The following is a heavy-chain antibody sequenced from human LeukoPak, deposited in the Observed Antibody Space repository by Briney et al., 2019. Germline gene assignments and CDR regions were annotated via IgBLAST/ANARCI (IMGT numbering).Heavy chain of an antibody. CDR3: ARGVVGAAAGHNWFDP. CDR1: GGSISSNDW. CDR2: IYHGGTT. Sequence: SETLSLTCGVSGGSISSNDWWSWVRQPPGKGLEWIGEIYHGGTTNYNRSLRSRVTISVDKSKNQFSLNLMSVTAADTAVYYCARGVVGAAAGHNWFDPWGQGILVTVSS. V-gene: IGHV4-4*02. J-gene: IGHJ5*02. D-gene: IGHD6-13*01.